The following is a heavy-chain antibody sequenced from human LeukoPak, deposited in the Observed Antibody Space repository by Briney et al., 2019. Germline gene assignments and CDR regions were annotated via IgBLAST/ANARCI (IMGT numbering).Heavy chain of an antibody. Sequence: GGSLRHTCAGSGFTFSHYSMNWVRQAPGKGLEWVASFGSDLSFRSVADSLKGRFTISRDNAENSIYLHMNSLRAEDTAIYYCARDRLGDGYIREFDSWGQGTLVIVSS. J-gene: IGHJ4*02. V-gene: IGHV3-21*01. D-gene: IGHD5-24*01. CDR2: FGSDLSFR. CDR1: GFTFSHYS. CDR3: ARDRLGDGYIREFDS.